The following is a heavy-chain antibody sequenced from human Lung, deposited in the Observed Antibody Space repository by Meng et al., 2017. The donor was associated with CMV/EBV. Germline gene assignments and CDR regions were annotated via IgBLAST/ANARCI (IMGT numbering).Heavy chain of an antibody. J-gene: IGHJ3*02. Sequence: GGPRRFXCAASGITFRDYAMSWVPQAPGKGPEWVSAISGDSVTTNYVDSVKASFTISRDNSRNTLDMQMNSLRAEDTAVYYCAKDRGYCSRTCTRALDIXGQGXMVTVSS. CDR2: ISGDSVTT. V-gene: IGHV3-23*01. CDR1: GITFRDYA. D-gene: IGHD2-2*01. CDR3: AKDRGYCSRTCTRALDI.